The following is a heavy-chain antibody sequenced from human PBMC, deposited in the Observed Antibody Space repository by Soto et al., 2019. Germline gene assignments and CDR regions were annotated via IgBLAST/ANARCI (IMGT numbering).Heavy chain of an antibody. CDR3: AKLRIAAATLGGFDP. J-gene: IGHJ5*02. D-gene: IGHD6-6*01. CDR1: GFTFSSYA. CDR2: ISGSGGST. V-gene: IGHV3-23*01. Sequence: GGSLRLSCAASGFTFSSYAMSWVRQAPGKGLEWVSAISGSGGSTYYADSVKGRFTISRDNSKNTLYLQMNSLRAEDTAVYYYAKLRIAAATLGGFDPWGQGTLVTVSS.